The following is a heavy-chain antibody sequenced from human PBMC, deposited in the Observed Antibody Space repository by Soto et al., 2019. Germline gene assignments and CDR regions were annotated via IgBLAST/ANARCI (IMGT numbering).Heavy chain of an antibody. Sequence: EVQLAESGGGMVQPGGSLSLSCVASGFTFSSYDMHWVRQAPGKGLEYVSSISSNGGTTYYGNFVKGRFTISRDNSKNTLYRQMGSLRAEDMAVYYCVRRVSGNYDYWGQGTLVTVSS. D-gene: IGHD1-7*01. CDR1: GFTFSSYD. CDR2: ISSNGGTT. J-gene: IGHJ4*02. V-gene: IGHV3-64*01. CDR3: VRRVSGNYDY.